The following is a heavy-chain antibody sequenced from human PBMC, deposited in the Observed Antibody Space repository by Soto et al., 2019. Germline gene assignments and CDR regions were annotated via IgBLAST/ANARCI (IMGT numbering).Heavy chain of an antibody. CDR3: ARVDESLEYYYDSSGYPDY. CDR1: GGSISSGGYY. CDR2: IYYSGST. J-gene: IGHJ4*02. D-gene: IGHD3-22*01. V-gene: IGHV4-31*03. Sequence: SETLSLTCTVSGGSISSGGYYWSWIRQHPGKGLEWIGYIYYSGSTYYNPSLKSRVTISVDTSKNQFSLKLSSVTAADTAVYYCARVDESLEYYYDSSGYPDYWGQGTLVTVSS.